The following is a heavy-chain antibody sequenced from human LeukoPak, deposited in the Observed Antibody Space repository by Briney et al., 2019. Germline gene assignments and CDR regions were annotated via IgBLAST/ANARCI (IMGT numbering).Heavy chain of an antibody. V-gene: IGHV3-21*01. D-gene: IGHD6-13*01. CDR3: ARALRYSSSSIPEYFQH. Sequence: GGSLRLSCAASGFTFDDYAMHWVRQAPGKGLEWVSFISTSSSYIYYADSVKGRFTISRDNAKNSLYLQMNSLRAEDTAVYYCARALRYSSSSIPEYFQHWGQGTLVTVSS. CDR1: GFTFDDYA. CDR2: ISTSSSYI. J-gene: IGHJ1*01.